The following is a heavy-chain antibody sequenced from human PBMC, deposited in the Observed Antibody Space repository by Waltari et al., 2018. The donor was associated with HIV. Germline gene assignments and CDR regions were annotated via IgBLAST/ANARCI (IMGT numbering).Heavy chain of an antibody. Sequence: QLQLHESGPGVVKPSETLSLTCTVSGGSIGDSSSYWAWIRQTPGKGLEWVWIFFYGGGGSYCGRAAYLPSLKSRLSISVDTSRNQLSLKLRSVNATDTAVYFCARPPQTGDLGDYWGRGTLVTVS. D-gene: IGHD7-27*01. CDR2: FYGGGGSYCGRA. CDR3: ARPPQTGDLGDY. V-gene: IGHV4-39*01. J-gene: IGHJ4*02. CDR1: GGSIGDSSSY.